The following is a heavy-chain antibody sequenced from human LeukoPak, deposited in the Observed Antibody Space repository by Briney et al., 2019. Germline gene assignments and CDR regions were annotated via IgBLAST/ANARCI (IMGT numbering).Heavy chain of an antibody. V-gene: IGHV3-15*01. J-gene: IGHJ3*02. CDR1: GLTLTNAW. Sequence: GGSLRLSCVPSGLTLTNAWISWVRQAPGKGLEWVGRIKSKTDGGTTHFAAPETGRFTISRDDSKRTVYLQMNSLKNEDTAVSSADTAAHPTLYYNDRFDAAFDIWGQGTMVIVSS. CDR2: IKSKTDGGTT. CDR3: DTAAHPTLYYNDRFDAAFDI. D-gene: IGHD3-10*02.